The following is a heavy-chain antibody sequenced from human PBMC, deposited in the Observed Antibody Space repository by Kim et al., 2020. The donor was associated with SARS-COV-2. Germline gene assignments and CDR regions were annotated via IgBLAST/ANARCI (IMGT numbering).Heavy chain of an antibody. CDR3: ARVGDSYISGYDYLYYYYYGMDV. CDR1: GFTFSSYW. J-gene: IGHJ6*02. V-gene: IGHV3-7*01. Sequence: GGSLRLSCAASGFTFSSYWMSWVRQAPGKGLEWVANIKQDGSEKYYVDSVKGRFTISRDNAKNSLYLQMNSLRAEDTAVYYCARVGDSYISGYDYLYYYYYGMDVWGQGTTVTVSS. D-gene: IGHD5-12*01. CDR2: IKQDGSEK.